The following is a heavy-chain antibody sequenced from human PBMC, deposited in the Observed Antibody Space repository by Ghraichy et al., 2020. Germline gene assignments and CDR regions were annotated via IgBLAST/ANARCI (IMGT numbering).Heavy chain of an antibody. V-gene: IGHV4-4*07. CDR3: AGSSSPHQYYFDS. J-gene: IGHJ4*02. CDR1: GGSISSSW. D-gene: IGHD6-13*01. Sequence: SQTLSLTCTVSGGSISSSWWSWIRQPAGKGLEWIGHIYTSGSANYSPSLKSRVTMSVDTSKNQFSLKLTSVTAADTAMYFCAGSSSPHQYYFDSWGQGTLVTVSS. CDR2: IYTSGSA.